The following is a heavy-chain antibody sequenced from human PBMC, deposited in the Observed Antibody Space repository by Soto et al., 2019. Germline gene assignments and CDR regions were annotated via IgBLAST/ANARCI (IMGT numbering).Heavy chain of an antibody. V-gene: IGHV4-39*01. CDR3: ARQQAEFDP. CDR1: GGSISSSSYY. J-gene: IGHJ5*02. Sequence: QLQLQESGPGLVKPSETLSLTCTVSGGSISSSSYYLGWIRQPPGKALEWIGSIYYSGNTYYNPSRKSRVTISVDTSKNQFSLKLSSVTAADTAVYYCARQQAEFDPWGQGTLVTVSS. CDR2: IYYSGNT.